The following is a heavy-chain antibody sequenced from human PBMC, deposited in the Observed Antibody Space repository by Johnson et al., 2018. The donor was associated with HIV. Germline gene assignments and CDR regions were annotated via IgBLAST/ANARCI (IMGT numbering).Heavy chain of an antibody. CDR3: ARCRDAYTLLSAFDI. CDR2: ISSNGGST. D-gene: IGHD5-24*01. Sequence: VQLVESGGGVVQAGRSQRVSCAASGFTFSSYAMHWVRQAPGKGLEYVSGISSNGGSTYYANSLKDRFTISRDNSKNTLYLQMGSLRAEDMAVYYCARCRDAYTLLSAFDIWGQGTMVTVSS. V-gene: IGHV3-64*01. J-gene: IGHJ3*02. CDR1: GFTFSSYA.